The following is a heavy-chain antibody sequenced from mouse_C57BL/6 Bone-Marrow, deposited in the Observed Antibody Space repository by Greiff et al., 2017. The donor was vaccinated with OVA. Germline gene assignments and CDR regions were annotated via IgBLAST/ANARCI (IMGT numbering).Heavy chain of an antibody. Sequence: QVTLKESGPGILQPSQTLSLSCSFSGFSLSTFGMGVGWIRHPSGKGLDWLAHIWWDDDKYYNPALKSRLTISKDTSKNQVFLKIANVDTADTATYYCARHYYGSSPYYFDYWGQGTTLTVSS. CDR2: IWWDDDK. V-gene: IGHV8-8*01. J-gene: IGHJ2*01. CDR1: GFSLSTFGMG. D-gene: IGHD1-1*01. CDR3: ARHYYGSSPYYFDY.